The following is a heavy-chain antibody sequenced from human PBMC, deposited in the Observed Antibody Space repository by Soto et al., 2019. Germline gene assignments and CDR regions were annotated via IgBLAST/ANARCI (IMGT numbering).Heavy chain of an antibody. V-gene: IGHV3-21*06. CDR2: ISPSSSFL. Sequence: GWSLRLSCASSVFSFLSYYMKWVRQAPGRGLEWVSSISPSSSFLSYADSVKGRFTISRDNAKSSVNLQMNSLRAEDTAVYYCARVGTDYGSGSPYYSDYWGQGTLVTVSS. D-gene: IGHD3-10*01. CDR1: VFSFLSYY. CDR3: ARVGTDYGSGSPYYSDY. J-gene: IGHJ4*02.